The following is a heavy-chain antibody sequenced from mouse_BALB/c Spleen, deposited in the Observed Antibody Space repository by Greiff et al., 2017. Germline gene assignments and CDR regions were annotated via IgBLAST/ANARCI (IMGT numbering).Heavy chain of an antibody. CDR1: GFTFSSFG. D-gene: IGHD1-1*01. J-gene: IGHJ4*01. V-gene: IGHV5-17*02. CDR3: ARSGPYGSSYYYAMDY. CDR2: ISSGSSTI. Sequence: EVKLMESGGGLVQPGGSRKLSCAASGFTFSSFGMHWVRQAPEKGLEWVAYISSGSSTIYYADTVKGRFTISRDNPKNTLFLQMTSLRSEDTAMYYCARSGPYGSSYYYAMDYWGQGTSVTVSS.